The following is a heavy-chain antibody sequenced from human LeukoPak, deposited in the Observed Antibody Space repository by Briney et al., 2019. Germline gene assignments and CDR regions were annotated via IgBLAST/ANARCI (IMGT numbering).Heavy chain of an antibody. D-gene: IGHD3-10*01. CDR1: GGSISSSSSY. V-gene: IGHV4-39*02. CDR2: IYYSGSS. CDR3: ARDRVLWFGELSYYYYYMDV. J-gene: IGHJ6*03. Sequence: SETLSLTCSVSGGSISSSSSYWGWIRQPPGKGLEWIGSIYYSGSSFDNPALKSRVTISVDTSKNQFSLKLSSVTAADTAVYYCARDRVLWFGELSYYYYYMDVWGKGTTVTISS.